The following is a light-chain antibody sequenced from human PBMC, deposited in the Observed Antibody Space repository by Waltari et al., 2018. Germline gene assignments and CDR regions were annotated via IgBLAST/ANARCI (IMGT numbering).Light chain of an antibody. CDR3: SSYATSSSLIL. CDR2: DVN. Sequence: QSALSQPASVSGSPGQSITLSCTGARSAVGGHDYVSLYQQHPGKAPKLIIRDVNNRPSGVSNRFSGSKSGNTASLTISGLQAEDEADYYCSSYATSSSLILFGEGTKVTVL. J-gene: IGLJ2*01. V-gene: IGLV2-14*03. CDR1: RSAVGGHDY.